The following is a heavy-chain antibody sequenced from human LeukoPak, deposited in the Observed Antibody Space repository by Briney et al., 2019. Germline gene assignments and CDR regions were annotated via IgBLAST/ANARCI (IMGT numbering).Heavy chain of an antibody. Sequence: GASVKVSCTVSGYTLTELSMHWVRQAPGKGLEWMGGFDPEDGETVYAQKFQGRVTMTEDTSTDTAYMELSSLRSEDTAVYYCATEHPYYYDSSGYHMPDAFDIWGQGTMVTVSS. CDR2: FDPEDGET. D-gene: IGHD3-22*01. V-gene: IGHV1-24*01. CDR3: ATEHPYYYDSSGYHMPDAFDI. CDR1: GYTLTELS. J-gene: IGHJ3*02.